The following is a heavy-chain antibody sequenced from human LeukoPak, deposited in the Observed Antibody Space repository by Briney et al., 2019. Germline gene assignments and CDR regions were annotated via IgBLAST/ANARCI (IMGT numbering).Heavy chain of an antibody. Sequence: SETLSLTCTVSGGSISAYYWTWIRQPPGKRLEWIGYIYYSGSTSYNPSLKSRVTISVDTSKNQISLKLSSVTAADTAVYYCARDLGVMVRAFDIWGQGTMVTVSS. CDR1: GGSISAYY. D-gene: IGHD5-18*01. V-gene: IGHV4-59*01. CDR2: IYYSGST. CDR3: ARDLGVMVRAFDI. J-gene: IGHJ3*02.